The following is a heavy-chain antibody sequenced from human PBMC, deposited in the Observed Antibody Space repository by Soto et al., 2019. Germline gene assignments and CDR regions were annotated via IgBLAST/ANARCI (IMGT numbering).Heavy chain of an antibody. CDR2: ISSSSSYI. CDR1: GFTFSSYS. D-gene: IGHD2-15*01. CDR3: ARDARYCSGGSCYFPSYYYGMDV. V-gene: IGHV3-21*01. J-gene: IGHJ6*02. Sequence: SGGSLRLSCAASGFTFSSYSMNWVRQAPGKGLEWVSSISSSSSYIYYADSVKGRFTISRDNAKNSLYLQMNSLRAEDTAVYYCARDARYCSGGSCYFPSYYYGMDVWGQGTTVTVSS.